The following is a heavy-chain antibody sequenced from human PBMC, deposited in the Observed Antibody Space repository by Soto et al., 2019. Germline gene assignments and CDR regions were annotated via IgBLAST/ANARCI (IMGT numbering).Heavy chain of an antibody. J-gene: IGHJ4*02. V-gene: IGHV3-53*01. D-gene: IGHD3-10*01. CDR1: GFTVSNNY. CDR3: GTRAGGGGY. CDR2: IYSGGYT. Sequence: EVQLVESGGGLIQPGGSLRLSCAVSGFTVSNNYMSWVRQAPGKGLEGVSVIYSGGYTAYGDSVKGRFTISRDNSKNTLYFQMKTRGPADAAVYYGGTRAGGGGYWGQGTLVTVSS.